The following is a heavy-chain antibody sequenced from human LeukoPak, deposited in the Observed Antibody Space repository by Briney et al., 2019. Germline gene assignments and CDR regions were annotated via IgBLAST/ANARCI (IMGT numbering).Heavy chain of an antibody. V-gene: IGHV4-39*01. Sequence: SETLSLTCTVSGGSISSSSYYWGWIRQPPGKGLEWIGSIYYSGSTYYNPSLKSRVTISVDTSKNQFSLKLSSVTAADTAVYYCARHVGELLRGNYFDYWGQGTLVTVSS. CDR3: ARHVGELLRGNYFDY. CDR1: GGSISSSSYY. J-gene: IGHJ4*02. CDR2: IYYSGST. D-gene: IGHD1-26*01.